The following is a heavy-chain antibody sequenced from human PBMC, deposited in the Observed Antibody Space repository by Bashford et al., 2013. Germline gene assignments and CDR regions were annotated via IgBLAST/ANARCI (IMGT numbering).Heavy chain of an antibody. J-gene: IGHJ4*02. CDR2: IYYSGST. CDR3: ARGHGTMIVVVKYYFDY. D-gene: IGHD3-22*01. CDR1: GGSFSGYY. Sequence: SETLSLTCAVYGGSFSGYYWSWIRQPPGKGLEWIGYIYYSGSTNYNPSLKSRVTISVDTSKNQFSLKLSSVTAADTAVYYCARGHGTMIVVVKYYFDYWGQGTLVTVSS. V-gene: IGHV4-59*12.